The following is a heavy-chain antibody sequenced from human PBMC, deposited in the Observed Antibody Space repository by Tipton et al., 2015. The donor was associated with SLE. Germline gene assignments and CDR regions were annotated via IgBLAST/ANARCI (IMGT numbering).Heavy chain of an antibody. CDR3: ARCPGY. J-gene: IGHJ4*02. Sequence: SLRLSCAASGFTFDDYAMHWVRQAPGKGLEWVSGISWNSGSIGYADSVKGRFTISRDNAKNSLYLQMNSLRAEDTAVYYCARCPGYWGQGTLVTVSS. D-gene: IGHD5-24*01. CDR2: ISWNSGSI. CDR1: GFTFDDYA. V-gene: IGHV3-9*01.